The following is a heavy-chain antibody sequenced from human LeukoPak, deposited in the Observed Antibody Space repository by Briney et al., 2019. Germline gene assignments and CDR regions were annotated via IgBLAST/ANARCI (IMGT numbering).Heavy chain of an antibody. CDR3: ARRVPSGFVDS. V-gene: IGHV4-39*01. D-gene: IGHD5-12*01. CDR2: AHYSGSA. J-gene: IGHJ5*01. CDR1: GDSISSSSYY. Sequence: KPSETLSLTCTVSGDSISSSSYYWGWLRQAPGKGLEWIGSAHYSGSAYYNPSLKSRATISGDTSKNQFSLRLSSVTAADTAMYYCARRVPSGFVDSWGQGTLVTVSS.